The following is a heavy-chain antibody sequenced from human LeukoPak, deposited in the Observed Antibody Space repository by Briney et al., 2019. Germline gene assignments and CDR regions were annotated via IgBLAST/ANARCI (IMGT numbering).Heavy chain of an antibody. D-gene: IGHD3-10*01. J-gene: IGHJ5*02. Sequence: SETLSLTCAVYGGSFSGYYWSWXRQPXGXXLXXXXEINHSGSTNYNPSLKSRVTISVDTSKNQFSLKLSSVTAADTAVYYCASEYDSRVKNWFDPWGQGTLVTVSS. CDR2: INHSGST. CDR1: GGSFSGYY. V-gene: IGHV4-34*01. CDR3: ASEYDSRVKNWFDP.